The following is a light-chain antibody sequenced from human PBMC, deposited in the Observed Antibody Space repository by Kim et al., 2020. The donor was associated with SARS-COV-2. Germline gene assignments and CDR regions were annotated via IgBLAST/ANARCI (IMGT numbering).Light chain of an antibody. CDR3: QSYDSSNRV. J-gene: IGLJ3*02. CDR1: SGSIASNY. Sequence: NFLLPPPPSVSESQGKTVTISCTGSSGSIASNYVQWYQQRPGSAPTTVIYEDNQRPSGVPDRFSGSIDSSSNSASLTISGLKTEDEADYYCQSYDSSNRVFGGGTKLTVL. V-gene: IGLV6-57*02. CDR2: EDN.